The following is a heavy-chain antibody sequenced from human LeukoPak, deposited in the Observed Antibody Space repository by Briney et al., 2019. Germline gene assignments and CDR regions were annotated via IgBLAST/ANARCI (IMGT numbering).Heavy chain of an antibody. CDR2: IRGSGGST. Sequence: GGSLRLSCAASGFTFSSYAMSWVRQAPGKGLEWVSAIRGSGGSTYYADSVKGRFTISRDNSKNTLYLQMNSLRAEDTAVYYCAGEQQLVYYFDYWGQGTLVTVSS. CDR1: GFTFSSYA. CDR3: AGEQQLVYYFDY. V-gene: IGHV3-23*01. J-gene: IGHJ4*02. D-gene: IGHD6-13*01.